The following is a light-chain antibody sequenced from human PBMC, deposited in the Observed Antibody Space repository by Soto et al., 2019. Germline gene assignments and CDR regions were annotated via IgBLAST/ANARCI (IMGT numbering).Light chain of an antibody. CDR1: SSNIGGNS. CDR2: DDN. Sequence: QSVLTQPPSVSAAPGQKVTISCSGSSSNIGGNSVSWYQQLPGTAPKLLIYDDNKRPSGIPDRFSGSQSGTSATLGITGLQTGDEAVYYCGSWDSSLTYVFGTGTRSPS. J-gene: IGLJ1*01. V-gene: IGLV1-51*01. CDR3: GSWDSSLTYV.